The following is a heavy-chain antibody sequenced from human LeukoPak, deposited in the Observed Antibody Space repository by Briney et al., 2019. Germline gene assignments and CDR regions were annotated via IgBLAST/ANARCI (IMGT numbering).Heavy chain of an antibody. D-gene: IGHD6-6*01. CDR1: GGSISSSSYY. V-gene: IGHV4-61*05. J-gene: IGHJ5*02. CDR2: IYYSGST. Sequence: PSETLSLTCTVSGGSISSSSYYWGWVRQPPGQGLVWFGYIYYSGSTNYNPSLKSRVTISVNTSKNQFPLMLSSVTAADTAVYYCARTEYSSRFDPWGQGTLVTVSS. CDR3: ARTEYSSRFDP.